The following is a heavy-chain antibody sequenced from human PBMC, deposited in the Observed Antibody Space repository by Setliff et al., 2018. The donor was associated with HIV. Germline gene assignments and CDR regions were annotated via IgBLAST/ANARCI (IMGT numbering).Heavy chain of an antibody. CDR3: ARGSGPDKGSLFDP. D-gene: IGHD3-10*01. CDR1: GYTFDTYW. Sequence: ESLKISCKSSGYTFDTYWIHWVRQMPGKGLEWMGIVYPADSDTRYIPSFQGQVNISVDKSINSAFLQWSSLKASDTAMYYCARGSGPDKGSLFDPWGQGTRVTVSS. CDR2: VYPADSDT. V-gene: IGHV5-51*01. J-gene: IGHJ5*02.